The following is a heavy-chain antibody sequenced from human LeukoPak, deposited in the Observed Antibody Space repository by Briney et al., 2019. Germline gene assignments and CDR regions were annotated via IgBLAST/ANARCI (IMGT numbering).Heavy chain of an antibody. Sequence: PGGSLRLSCAASGFSVSNNYMAWVRQAPGKGLEWVSFIYSGGSTYYADSVKGRFTISRDNAKNTLYLQMNSLRAEDTAVYYCARVRYNNALDYWGQGTLVTASS. V-gene: IGHV3-53*01. CDR3: ARVRYNNALDY. CDR1: GFSVSNNY. CDR2: IYSGGST. D-gene: IGHD1-14*01. J-gene: IGHJ4*02.